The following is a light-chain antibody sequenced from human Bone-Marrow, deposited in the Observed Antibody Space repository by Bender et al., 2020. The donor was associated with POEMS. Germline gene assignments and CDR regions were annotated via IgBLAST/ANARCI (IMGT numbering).Light chain of an antibody. CDR3: GSYAGSRRV. CDR1: SSDVGGYKY. J-gene: IGLJ2*01. CDR2: DDE. V-gene: IGLV2-8*01. Sequence: QSALTQPPSASGSPGQSVTISCTGTSSDVGGYKYVSWYQQHPGKPPKLVIYDDEQPPSAFPELLLGSRSGSTASLTVSELQADDEADYYCGSYAGSRRVFGGGTKLTVL.